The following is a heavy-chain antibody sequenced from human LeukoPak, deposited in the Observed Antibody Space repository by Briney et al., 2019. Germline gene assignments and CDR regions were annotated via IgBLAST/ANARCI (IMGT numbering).Heavy chain of an antibody. D-gene: IGHD2-21*02. CDR3: AKDSMKVVVTASADY. CDR1: GFTFSSYA. Sequence: PGGSLRLSCAASGFTFSSYAMSWVRQAPGKGLEWVSAISGSGGSTYYADSVKGRFTISRDNSKNTLYLQMNSLRAEDTAVYYCAKDSMKVVVTASADYWGQGTLVTVSS. CDR2: ISGSGGST. V-gene: IGHV3-23*01. J-gene: IGHJ4*02.